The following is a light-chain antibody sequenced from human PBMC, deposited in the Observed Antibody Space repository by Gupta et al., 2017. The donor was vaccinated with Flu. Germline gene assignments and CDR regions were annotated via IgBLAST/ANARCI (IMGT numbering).Light chain of an antibody. V-gene: IGKV1-5*03. CDR3: QHDNSDAWP. Sequence: IQMTQSPSTLSASVGDRVTITCRASQSLNNWLAWYQQKSGKAPKLLIYRASGVESGVPPRFSGSGSGTQYTLTINNLQPEDSATYYCQHDNSDAWPFGQGTKVE. J-gene: IGKJ1*01. CDR1: QSLNNW. CDR2: RAS.